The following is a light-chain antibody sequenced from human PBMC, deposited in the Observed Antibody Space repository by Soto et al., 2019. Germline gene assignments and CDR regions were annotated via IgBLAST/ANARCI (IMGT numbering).Light chain of an antibody. CDR1: QSVSFTY. CDR3: QQYGSSAT. J-gene: IGKJ1*01. V-gene: IGKV3-20*01. Sequence: EIVLTQSPGTLSVSPGERATLSCRASQSVSFTYLAWYQQKPGQAPRLLIYGASSRATGIPDRFSGSGSGTDFTLTISRLEPEDFAVYYCQQYGSSATFGQGTKVDIK. CDR2: GAS.